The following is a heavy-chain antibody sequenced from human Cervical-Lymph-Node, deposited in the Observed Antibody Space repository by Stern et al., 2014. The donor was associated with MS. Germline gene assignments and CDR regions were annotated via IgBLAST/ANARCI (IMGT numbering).Heavy chain of an antibody. V-gene: IGHV4-4*02. CDR2: ISPRGST. CDR3: AKMGVTDTFWYFDL. Sequence: VQLVESGPGLVKPSGTLSLTCAVSDGSISSSNWWTWVRQPPGKGLEWIGEISPRGSTNYNPSLKSRVTMSVDKSKNQFSLRLSSVTAADTAVYYCAKMGVTDTFWYFDLWGRGTLVTVSS. CDR1: DGSISSSNW. J-gene: IGHJ2*01. D-gene: IGHD2-21*02.